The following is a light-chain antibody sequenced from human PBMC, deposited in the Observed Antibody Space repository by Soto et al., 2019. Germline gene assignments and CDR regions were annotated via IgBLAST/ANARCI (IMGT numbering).Light chain of an antibody. Sequence: EIVMTQSPATLSVSPGERATLSCRASQSVSSNLAWYQQKPGQAPRLLIYGASTRATGIPARFSGSGSGTEFTLTISSLQSEDFAVYYCQQYNNWPRTFGQGTNGEIK. V-gene: IGKV3-15*01. J-gene: IGKJ1*01. CDR3: QQYNNWPRT. CDR1: QSVSSN. CDR2: GAS.